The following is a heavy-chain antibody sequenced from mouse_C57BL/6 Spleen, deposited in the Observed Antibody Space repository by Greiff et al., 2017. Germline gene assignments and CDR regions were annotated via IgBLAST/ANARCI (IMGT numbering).Heavy chain of an antibody. CDR3: AREGGSRGFAY. Sequence: QVQLQQPGAELVKPGASVKLSCKASGYTFTSYWMHWVKQRPGQGLEWIGMIHPNSGSTNYNEKFKSKATLTVDKSSSTAYMQLSSLTSEDSAVYYCAREGGSRGFAYWGQGTLVTVSA. CDR2: IHPNSGST. CDR1: GYTFTSYW. V-gene: IGHV1-64*01. J-gene: IGHJ3*01.